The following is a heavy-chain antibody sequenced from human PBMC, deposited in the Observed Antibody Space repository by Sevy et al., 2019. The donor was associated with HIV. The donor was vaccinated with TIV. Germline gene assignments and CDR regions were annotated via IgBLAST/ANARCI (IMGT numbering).Heavy chain of an antibody. CDR2: ISHDGINE. V-gene: IGHV3-30*18. Sequence: GGSLRLSCIGSGFSFSYYGIHWVRQSPGKGLDWVALISHDGINEYYADSVKGPFTMTRDNSKNTVYLEMNSLRNEDTAIYFCANAYSGSYSHSYLYALDVWGQGTTVTVSS. CDR3: ANAYSGSYSHSYLYALDV. CDR1: GFSFSYYG. D-gene: IGHD1-26*01. J-gene: IGHJ6*02.